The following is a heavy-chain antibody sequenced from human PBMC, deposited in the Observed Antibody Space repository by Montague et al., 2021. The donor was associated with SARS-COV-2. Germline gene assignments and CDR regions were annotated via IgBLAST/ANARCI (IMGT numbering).Heavy chain of an antibody. CDR3: ARGLALHYDFWSGYYRPEYFQH. V-gene: IGHV3-21*01. D-gene: IGHD3-3*01. CDR2: ISSSSSYI. J-gene: IGHJ1*01. Sequence: SLRLSCAASGFTFSSYSMNWVRQAPGKGLEWVSSISSSSSYIYXXXSXXXRFXISRDNAKNSLYLQMNSLRAEDTAVYYCARGLALHYDFWSGYYRPEYFQHWGQGTLVTVSS. CDR1: GFTFSSYS.